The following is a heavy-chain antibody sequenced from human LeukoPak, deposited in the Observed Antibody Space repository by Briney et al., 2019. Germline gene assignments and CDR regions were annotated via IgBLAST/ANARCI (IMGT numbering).Heavy chain of an antibody. CDR2: ISAYNGNT. D-gene: IGHD3-3*01. V-gene: IGHV1-18*01. J-gene: IGHJ4*02. CDR1: GYTFTSHG. Sequence: GASVKVSCKASGYTFTSHGISWVRQAPGQGLEWMGWISAYNGNTNYAQKLQGRVTMTTDTSTSTAYMELRSLRSDDTAVYYCARDTMVIDFWSGYYGYFDYWGQGTLVTVSS. CDR3: ARDTMVIDFWSGYYGYFDY.